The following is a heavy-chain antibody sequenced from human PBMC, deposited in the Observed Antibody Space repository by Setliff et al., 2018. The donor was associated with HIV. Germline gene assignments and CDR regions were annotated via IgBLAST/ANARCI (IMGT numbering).Heavy chain of an antibody. CDR1: GGSFSAYD. V-gene: IGHV4-34*01. CDR2: IGHTGST. CDR3: ARDKRYRFPFDS. D-gene: IGHD2-2*02. Sequence: PSETLSLTCAVYGGSFSAYDWSWIRQSPAMGLEWIAEIGHTGSTKYNPSLGSRVTISLATSKNQYSLSLRSLSAADTAVYYCARDKRYRFPFDSWGQGTLVTVSS. J-gene: IGHJ4*02.